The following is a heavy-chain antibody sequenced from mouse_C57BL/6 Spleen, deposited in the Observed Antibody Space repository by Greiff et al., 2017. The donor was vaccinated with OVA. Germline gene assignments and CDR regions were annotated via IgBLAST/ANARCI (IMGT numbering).Heavy chain of an antibody. D-gene: IGHD2-1*01. CDR1: GYTFTDYN. V-gene: IGHV1-18*01. J-gene: IGHJ4*01. Sequence: EVKLQESGPELVKPGASVKIPCKASGYTFTDYNMDWVKQSHGKSLEWIGDINPNNGGTIYNQKFKGKATLTVAKSYSTAYMERRSLTSEDTAVYYCAREEDGNYWAMDYWGQGTSVTVSS. CDR2: INPNNGGT. CDR3: AREEDGNYWAMDY.